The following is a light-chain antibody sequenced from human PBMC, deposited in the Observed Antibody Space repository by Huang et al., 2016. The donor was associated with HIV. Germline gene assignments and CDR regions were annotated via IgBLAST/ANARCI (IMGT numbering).Light chain of an antibody. CDR3: QQYERPPDT. J-gene: IGKJ3*01. Sequence: EIVLTQSPGTLSLSPGERATLSCRASQRVGIYLAWYQQNPGQAPRRLIYGTATRVTGIQDRFSGGGSGTDFTLSISRLEPEDFAVYYCQQYERPPDTFGPGTKVNIK. V-gene: IGKV3-20*01. CDR1: QRVGIY. CDR2: GTA.